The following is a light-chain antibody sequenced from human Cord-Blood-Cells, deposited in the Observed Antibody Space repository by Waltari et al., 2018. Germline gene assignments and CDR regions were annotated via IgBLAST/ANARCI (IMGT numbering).Light chain of an antibody. CDR1: ISAVGGSTS. CDR2: DVS. CDR3: SSYTSSSYVV. V-gene: IGLV2-14*01. J-gene: IGLJ2*01. Sequence: QSALPQPPSVSGSPGQSLTVSCTVTISAVGGSTSVSWYQQHPGKAPKLMIYDVSNRPSGVSNLFSGSKSGNTASLTISGLQAEDEADYYCSSYTSSSYVVFGGGTKLTVL.